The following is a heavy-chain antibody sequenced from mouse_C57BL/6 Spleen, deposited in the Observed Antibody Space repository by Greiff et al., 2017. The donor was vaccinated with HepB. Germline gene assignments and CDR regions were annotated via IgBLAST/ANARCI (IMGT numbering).Heavy chain of an antibody. CDR3: AIEGDYEGGFVY. Sequence: KQRPGQGLEWIGRIHPSDSDTNYNQKFKGKATLTVDKSSSTAYMQLSSLTSEDSAVYYCAIEGDYEGGFVYWGQGTLVTVSA. CDR2: IHPSDSDT. J-gene: IGHJ3*01. D-gene: IGHD2-4*01. V-gene: IGHV1-74*01.